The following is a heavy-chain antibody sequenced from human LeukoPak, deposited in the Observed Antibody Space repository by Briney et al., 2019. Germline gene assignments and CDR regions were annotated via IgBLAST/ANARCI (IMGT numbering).Heavy chain of an antibody. Sequence: GGSLRLSCAASEFTFSSYAMSWVRQAPGKGLEWVSAISGSGGSTYYADSVKGRFTISRDNSKNTLYLQMNSLRVEDTAVYYCARDATVTTHYYGLDVWGQGTTVTVSS. D-gene: IGHD4-17*01. CDR2: ISGSGGST. CDR1: EFTFSSYA. V-gene: IGHV3-23*01. J-gene: IGHJ6*01. CDR3: ARDATVTTHYYGLDV.